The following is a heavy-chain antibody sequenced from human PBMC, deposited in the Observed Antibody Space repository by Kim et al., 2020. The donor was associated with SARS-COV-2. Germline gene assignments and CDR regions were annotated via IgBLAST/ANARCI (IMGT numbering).Heavy chain of an antibody. CDR3: ARAVSRYGSGTPRCFDY. V-gene: IGHV4-59*13. J-gene: IGHJ4*02. CDR1: DGSISSYY. CDR2: ISYSGST. D-gene: IGHD3-10*01. Sequence: SETLSLTCTVSDGSISSYYWSWIRQPPGKGLEWIGYISYSGSTSYNPSLKSRVTMSVDTSKNQFSLKLSSVTAADTAVYYYARAVSRYGSGTPRCFDYWGQGTLVTVSS.